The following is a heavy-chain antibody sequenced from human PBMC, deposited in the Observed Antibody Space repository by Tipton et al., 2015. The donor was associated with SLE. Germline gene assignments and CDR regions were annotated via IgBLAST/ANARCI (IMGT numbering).Heavy chain of an antibody. CDR2: IYHSGST. Sequence: LRLSCTVSGYSISSGYYWGWIRQPPGKGLEWIGSIYHSGSTYYNPSLKSRVTISVDTSKNQFSLKLSSVTAADTAVYYCARGHQGERTVGYWGQGTLVTVSS. D-gene: IGHD1-1*01. J-gene: IGHJ4*02. V-gene: IGHV4-38-2*02. CDR1: GYSISSGYY. CDR3: ARGHQGERTVGY.